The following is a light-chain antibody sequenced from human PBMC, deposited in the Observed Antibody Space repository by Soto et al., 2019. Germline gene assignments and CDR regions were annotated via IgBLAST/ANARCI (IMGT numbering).Light chain of an antibody. J-gene: IGLJ2*01. CDR3: SSYTRSSLRVI. CDR2: EVS. CDR1: SSDIGGYNY. Sequence: QSALTQPASVSGSPGQSITISCTGTSSDIGGYNYVSWYQQHPGRAPKLMISEVSNRPSGASNRFSGSKSGNTASLTISGLQAEDEAAYYCSSYTRSSLRVIFGGGTQLTVL. V-gene: IGLV2-14*01.